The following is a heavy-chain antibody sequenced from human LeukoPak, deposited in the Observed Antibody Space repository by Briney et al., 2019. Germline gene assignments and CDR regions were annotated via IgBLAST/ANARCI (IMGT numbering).Heavy chain of an antibody. Sequence: SETLSLTCAVYGRSFSGYYWSWIRQPPGKGLEWIGEINHSGSTNYNPSLKSRVTISVDTSKNQFSLKLSSVTAADTAVYYCARGRTQWLRFGHAFDIWGQGTMVTVSS. V-gene: IGHV4-34*01. CDR1: GRSFSGYY. CDR3: ARGRTQWLRFGHAFDI. D-gene: IGHD6-19*01. J-gene: IGHJ3*02. CDR2: INHSGST.